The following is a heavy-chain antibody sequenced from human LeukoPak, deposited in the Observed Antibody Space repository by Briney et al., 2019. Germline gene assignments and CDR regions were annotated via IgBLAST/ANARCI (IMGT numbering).Heavy chain of an antibody. CDR2: VSSNGDST. J-gene: IGHJ4*02. Sequence: GGSLRPSCSASGFTFSSYAMYWVRQAPGKGLEYVSAVSSNGDSTYYAGSVKGRFTISRDNSKNTLYLQMSSLRAEDTAVYYCVAAMVARAIDYWGQGTLVTVSS. CDR3: VAAMVARAIDY. V-gene: IGHV3-64D*06. CDR1: GFTFSSYA. D-gene: IGHD5-18*01.